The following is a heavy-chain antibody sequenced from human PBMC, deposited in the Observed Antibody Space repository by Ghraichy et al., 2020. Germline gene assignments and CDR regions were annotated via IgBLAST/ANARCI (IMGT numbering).Heavy chain of an antibody. CDR1: GGSISSSRYY. CDR2: IYYSGNT. D-gene: IGHD3-10*01. V-gene: IGHV4-39*01. Sequence: SETLSLTCTVSGGSISSSRYYWDWIRQPPGKGLEWIGSIYYSGNTYYNPSLKSRVTISVDTSKNQFSLKVTSVTAADTAVYYCARRPLGGSGRNNFDYWGQGILVTVSS. CDR3: ARRPLGGSGRNNFDY. J-gene: IGHJ4*02.